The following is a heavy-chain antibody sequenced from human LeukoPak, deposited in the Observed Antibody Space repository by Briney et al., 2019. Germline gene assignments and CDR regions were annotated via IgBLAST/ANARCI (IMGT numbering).Heavy chain of an antibody. D-gene: IGHD6-19*01. CDR3: ARDSVAGTWAEYFQH. V-gene: IGHV4-4*07. CDR2: IYTSGST. J-gene: IGHJ1*01. Sequence: SETLSLTCTVSGGSISTFYWIWIRQPAGKGLEWIGRIYTSGSTNYNPSLKSRVTMSVDTSKNQFSLKLSSVTAADTAVYYCARDSVAGTWAEYFQHWGQGIRVTVSS. CDR1: GGSISTFY.